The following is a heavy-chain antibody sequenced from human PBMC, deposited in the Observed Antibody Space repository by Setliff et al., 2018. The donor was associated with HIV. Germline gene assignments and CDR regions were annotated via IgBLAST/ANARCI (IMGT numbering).Heavy chain of an antibody. J-gene: IGHJ3*02. Sequence: SETLSLTCTVSGGSISSGSHYWSWIRQPAGKGLEWIGRIHTRGSTDYNPSLKSRVTISVDTSKNQFSLKLSSVTAADTAVYYCARFYYHYDSTNDAFDIWGQGTMVT. CDR3: ARFYYHYDSTNDAFDI. CDR2: IHTRGST. CDR1: GGSISSGSHY. D-gene: IGHD3-22*01. V-gene: IGHV4-61*02.